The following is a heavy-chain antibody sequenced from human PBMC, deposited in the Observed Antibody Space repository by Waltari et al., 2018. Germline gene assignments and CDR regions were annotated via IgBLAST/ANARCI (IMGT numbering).Heavy chain of an antibody. D-gene: IGHD5-12*01. CDR3: ARDRGASGYDFDY. CDR2: IYSGGGTT. J-gene: IGHJ4*02. Sequence: EVQLVESGGGLIQPGGSLRLSCAASGFNVFSHYMSWVRQAPGKGLEWVSVIYSGGGTTSYADSVKGRFTISRDDSRNIVYLQMNSLRADDTAVYYCARDRGASGYDFDYWGQGVLVTVSS. V-gene: IGHV3-53*01. CDR1: GFNVFSHY.